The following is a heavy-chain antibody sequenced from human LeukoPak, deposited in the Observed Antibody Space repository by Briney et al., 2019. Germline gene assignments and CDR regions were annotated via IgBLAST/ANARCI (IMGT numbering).Heavy chain of an antibody. CDR1: GFIVIRNY. CDR3: ARDTPPTD. Sequence: GGSLRLSCAASGFIVIRNYMTWARQAPGKGLEWVSIVYSDGITNYADSVKGRFTISRDNFKNTLYLHMNSLRADDTAVYFCARDTPPTDWGQGTLVTVSS. V-gene: IGHV3-66*01. D-gene: IGHD1-14*01. J-gene: IGHJ4*02. CDR2: VYSDGIT.